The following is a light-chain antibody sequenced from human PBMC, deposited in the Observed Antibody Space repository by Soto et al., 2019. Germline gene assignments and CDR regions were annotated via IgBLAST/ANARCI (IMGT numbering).Light chain of an antibody. V-gene: IGLV2-14*01. CDR2: DVT. J-gene: IGLJ1*01. Sequence: SARTQPASGSGAPGQSITISCNGTSNDIATYNFVSWYQQHPGKASKLLIYDVTNRPSGVSDRFSGSKSGSTASLTISGLQAEDEADYYCNSYTTSTSFVFGTGTKVTVL. CDR1: SNDIATYNF. CDR3: NSYTTSTSFV.